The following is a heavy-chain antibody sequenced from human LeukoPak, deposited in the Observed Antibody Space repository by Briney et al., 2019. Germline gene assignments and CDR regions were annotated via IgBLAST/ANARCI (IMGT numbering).Heavy chain of an antibody. Sequence: SETLSLTCTVAGASNSSWYWSWIRQRPGKGLEWIGNIHGSGNTNYNPSLKSRVSMSLDTSKNQVSLNLTSVTAADTATYFCARETMLAGFASGLGFNYWGQGILVIVFS. CDR1: GASNSSWY. CDR3: ARETMLAGFASGLGFNY. CDR2: IHGSGNT. J-gene: IGHJ4*02. V-gene: IGHV4-59*12. D-gene: IGHD6-19*01.